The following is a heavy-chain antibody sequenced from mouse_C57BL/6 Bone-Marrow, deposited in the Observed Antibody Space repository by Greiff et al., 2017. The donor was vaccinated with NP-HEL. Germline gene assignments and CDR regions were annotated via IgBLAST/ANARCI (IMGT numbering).Heavy chain of an antibody. CDR2: IYPRSGNT. J-gene: IGHJ2*01. Sequence: QVQLQQSGAELARPGASVKLSCKASGYTFTSYGISWVKQRTGQGLEWVGEIYPRSGNTYYNEKFKGKATLTADKSSSTAYMELRSLTSEDSAVYFCARSDLFYYGSSYVDYWGKGTTLTVSS. D-gene: IGHD1-1*01. CDR1: GYTFTSYG. V-gene: IGHV1-81*01. CDR3: ARSDLFYYGSSYVDY.